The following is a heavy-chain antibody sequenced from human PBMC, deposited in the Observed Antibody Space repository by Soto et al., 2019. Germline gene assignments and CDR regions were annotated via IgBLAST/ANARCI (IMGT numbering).Heavy chain of an antibody. J-gene: IGHJ4*02. CDR1: GFTFTDYD. V-gene: IGHV3-23*01. CDR2: ISGSGGST. D-gene: IGHD2-21*01. CDR3: SSGGGIEVVIAQFDH. Sequence: RLSCAASGFTFTDYDMSWVRQAPGKGLEWVSAISGSGGSTYYADSVKGRVTISRDNSKNTLYLQMNSLRAEDTAVYYCSSGGGIEVVIAQFDHWGQGTLVTVSS.